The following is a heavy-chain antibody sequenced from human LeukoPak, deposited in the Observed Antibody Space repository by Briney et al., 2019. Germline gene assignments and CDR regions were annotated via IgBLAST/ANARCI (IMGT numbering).Heavy chain of an antibody. CDR1: GGTFSSYA. CDR2: IIPILGIA. CDR3: ARDWGDSSGYLHTSSMYYFDY. J-gene: IGHJ4*02. D-gene: IGHD3-22*01. Sequence: SVKVSCKASGGTFSSYAISWVRQAPGQGLEWMGRIIPILGIANYAQKFQGRVTITADKSTSTAYMELSSLRSEDTAVYYCARDWGDSSGYLHTSSMYYFDYWGQGTLVIVSS. V-gene: IGHV1-69*04.